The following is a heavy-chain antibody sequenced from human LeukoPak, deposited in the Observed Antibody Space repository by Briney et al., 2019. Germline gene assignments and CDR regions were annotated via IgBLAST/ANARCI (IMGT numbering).Heavy chain of an antibody. D-gene: IGHD4-23*01. V-gene: IGHV3-66*01. CDR1: GFTFSSYS. J-gene: IGHJ4*02. CDR3: ARGYGGNDYFDY. Sequence: GGSLRLSCAASGFTFSSYSMNWVRQAPGKGLEWVSVIYSGGSTYYADSVKGRFTISRDNSKNTLYLQMNSLRAEDTAVYYCARGYGGNDYFDYWGQGTLVTVSS. CDR2: IYSGGST.